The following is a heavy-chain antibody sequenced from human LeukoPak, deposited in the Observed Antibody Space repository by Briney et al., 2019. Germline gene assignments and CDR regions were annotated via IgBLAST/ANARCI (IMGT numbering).Heavy chain of an antibody. CDR1: GYSFSTYG. CDR2: ISGKNGKI. V-gene: IGHV1-18*01. Sequence: AASVKVSYKASGYSFSTYGISWLRQAPGQGLEWMGWISGKNGKINYAQKLQGRVTLTTDASTSTAYMELTSLRSDDTAVYYCARGCSSESCQLPFWGQGTMVTVSS. D-gene: IGHD2-15*01. CDR3: ARGCSSESCQLPF. J-gene: IGHJ3*01.